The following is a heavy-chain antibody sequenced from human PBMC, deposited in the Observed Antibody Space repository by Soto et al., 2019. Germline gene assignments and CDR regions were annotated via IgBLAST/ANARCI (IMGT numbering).Heavy chain of an antibody. CDR3: ARVALRFLEWNRYYYYGMDV. CDR1: GGSISSGDYY. D-gene: IGHD3-3*01. CDR2: IYYSGST. Sequence: NPSETLSLTCTVSGGSISSGDYYWSWIRQPPGKGLEWIGYIYYSGSTYYNPSLKSRVTISVDTSKNQFSLKLSSVTAADTAVYYCARVALRFLEWNRYYYYGMDVWGHGTTVTVSS. V-gene: IGHV4-30-4*01. J-gene: IGHJ6*02.